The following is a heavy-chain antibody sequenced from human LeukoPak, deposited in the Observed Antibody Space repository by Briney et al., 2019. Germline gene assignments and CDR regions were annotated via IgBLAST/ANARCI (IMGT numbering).Heavy chain of an antibody. CDR2: ISYSGST. J-gene: IGHJ5*02. Sequence: SETLSLTCTVSRGSIYSSSYLWAWIRQSPGKGLEWIASISYSGSTYYNPSLKSRVSISVDTSKNQFSLKLSSVTAADTAVYYCAREVLYMTWTNNWFDPWGQGTLVTVSS. CDR3: AREVLYMTWTNNWFDP. CDR1: RGSIYSSSYL. V-gene: IGHV4-39*07. D-gene: IGHD1-1*01.